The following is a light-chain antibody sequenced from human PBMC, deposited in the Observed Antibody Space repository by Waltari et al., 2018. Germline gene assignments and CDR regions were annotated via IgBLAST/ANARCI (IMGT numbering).Light chain of an antibody. CDR2: DAS. CDR3: QQRPNWPYT. Sequence: EIVLTQSPATLSLSPGERATLSCRASQSVSSYLAGYQQKPGQAPRLLIYDASNRATGIPARFSGSGXXXXXXXXXXXXEPEDFAVYYCQQRPNWPYTFGQGTKLEIK. J-gene: IGKJ2*01. V-gene: IGKV3-11*01. CDR1: QSVSSY.